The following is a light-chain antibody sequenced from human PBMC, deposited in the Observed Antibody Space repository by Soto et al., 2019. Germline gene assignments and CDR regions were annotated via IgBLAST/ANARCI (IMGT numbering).Light chain of an antibody. CDR3: HQYLTSRLT. J-gene: IGKJ4*01. CDR2: GAS. CDR1: QSVSSSY. Sequence: EIVLTQSPATLSLSPGERATLSFRASQSVSSSYLAWYHQKPGQAPRLLIYGASSRATGIPDRFSGRGSGTDFTLTISRLEPEDFAVYYCHQYLTSRLTFGGGTKV. V-gene: IGKV3-20*01.